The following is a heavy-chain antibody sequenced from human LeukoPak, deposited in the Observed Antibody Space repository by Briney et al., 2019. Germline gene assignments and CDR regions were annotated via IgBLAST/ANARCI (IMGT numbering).Heavy chain of an antibody. V-gene: IGHV3-23*01. CDR3: AKVRLLWFGESVDY. CDR1: GFNIRSLG. CDR2: ISGSGGST. J-gene: IGHJ4*02. D-gene: IGHD3-10*01. Sequence: GGSLRLSCAASGFNIRSLGMNWVRQAPGKGLEWVSGISGSGGSTYYADSVKGRFTISRDNSKNTLYLQMNSLRAEDTAVYYCAKVRLLWFGESVDYWGQGTLVTVSS.